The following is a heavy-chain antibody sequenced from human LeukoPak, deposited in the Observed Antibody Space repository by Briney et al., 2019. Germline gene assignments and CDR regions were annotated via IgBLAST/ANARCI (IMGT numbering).Heavy chain of an antibody. V-gene: IGHV1-69*04. J-gene: IGHJ6*02. CDR1: GGTFSSYA. Sequence: SVTVSCKASGGTFSSYAISWVRQAPGQGLEWMGRIIPILGIANYAQKFQGRVTITADKSTSTAYMELSSLRSEDTAVYYCASGRHYYGMDVWGQGTTVTVSS. CDR2: IIPILGIA. CDR3: ASGRHYYGMDV.